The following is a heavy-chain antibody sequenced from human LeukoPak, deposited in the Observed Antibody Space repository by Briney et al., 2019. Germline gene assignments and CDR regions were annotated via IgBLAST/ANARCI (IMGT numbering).Heavy chain of an antibody. CDR2: ISYSGST. D-gene: IGHD3-10*01. CDR1: GGSISTYY. Sequence: SETLSLTCTVSGGSISTYYWSWIRQPPGKGLEWIGYISYSGSTNYNPSLKSRATISVDTSKNQFSLRLTSVTTADTAVYYCARDSGQPQVGFDSWGQGTLVTVSS. V-gene: IGHV4-59*01. CDR3: ARDSGQPQVGFDS. J-gene: IGHJ4*02.